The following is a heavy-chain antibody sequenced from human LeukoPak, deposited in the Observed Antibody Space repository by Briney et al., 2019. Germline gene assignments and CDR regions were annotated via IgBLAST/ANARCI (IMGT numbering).Heavy chain of an antibody. CDR3: ARASDSSGHSGDFDY. CDR1: GGTFSSYA. D-gene: IGHD3-22*01. J-gene: IGHJ4*02. Sequence: SVKVSCKASGGTFSSYAISWVRQAPGQRLEWMGGIIPIFGTANYAQKFQGRVTLTTDESTSTAYMELSSLRSEDTAVYYCARASDSSGHSGDFDYWGQGTLVTVSS. CDR2: IIPIFGTA. V-gene: IGHV1-69*05.